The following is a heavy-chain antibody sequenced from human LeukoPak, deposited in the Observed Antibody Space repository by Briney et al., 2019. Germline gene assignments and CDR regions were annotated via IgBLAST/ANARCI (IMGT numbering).Heavy chain of an antibody. D-gene: IGHD2-2*03. Sequence: PSETLSLTCAVSGYSISSGYYWGWIRQPPGKGLEWIGSIYHSGSTFYNPSIKSRVTISVDTSKNQFSLKLSSVTAADTAVYYCARLDIVVVPAAYDAFDIWGQGTMVTVSS. CDR2: IYHSGST. V-gene: IGHV4-38-2*01. J-gene: IGHJ3*02. CDR1: GYSISSGYY. CDR3: ARLDIVVVPAAYDAFDI.